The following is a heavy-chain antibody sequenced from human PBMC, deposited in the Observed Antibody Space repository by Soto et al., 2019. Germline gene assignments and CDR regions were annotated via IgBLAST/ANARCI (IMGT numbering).Heavy chain of an antibody. Sequence: SETLSLTCDVSGVSISSGNWWSWVRQPPGKGLEWIAEVYNDGSANYHPSLESRATISVDRSKNQFSLRLGSVTAADTGKYYCARLVYDSRLNYLYFDHWGQGTLVTVSS. V-gene: IGHV4-4*02. CDR2: VYNDGSA. D-gene: IGHD3-22*01. J-gene: IGHJ4*02. CDR3: ARLVYDSRLNYLYFDH. CDR1: GVSISSGNW.